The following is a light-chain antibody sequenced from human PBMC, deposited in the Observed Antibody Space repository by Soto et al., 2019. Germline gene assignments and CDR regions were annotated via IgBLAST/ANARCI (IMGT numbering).Light chain of an antibody. Sequence: TQAPSTLSASVGDIGTASSRASQSISSWLAWYQQKPGQAPRLLIYGASNRATGIPDRFSGSGSGTDFTLTISRLEPEDFAVYYCQQHGSSGTFGQGTKVDIK. CDR2: GAS. J-gene: IGKJ1*01. CDR3: QQHGSSGT. V-gene: IGKV3-20*01. CDR1: QSISSW.